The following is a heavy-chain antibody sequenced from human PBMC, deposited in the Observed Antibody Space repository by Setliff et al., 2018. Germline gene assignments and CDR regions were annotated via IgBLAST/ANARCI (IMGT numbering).Heavy chain of an antibody. Sequence: SQTLSLTCAVSGFSITNGYYWGWIRQSPGKQLEWIGNIFQSGITFYNPSLKSRVTISLDPSQNQFSLKLRSVTAADTAVYFCARVGGLLVATMPFDYWGPGTLVTVSS. CDR2: IFQSGIT. V-gene: IGHV4-38-2*01. J-gene: IGHJ4*02. D-gene: IGHD5-12*01. CDR1: GFSITNGYY. CDR3: ARVGGLLVATMPFDY.